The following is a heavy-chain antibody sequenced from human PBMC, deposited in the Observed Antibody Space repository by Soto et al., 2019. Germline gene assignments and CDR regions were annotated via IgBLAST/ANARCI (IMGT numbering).Heavy chain of an antibody. V-gene: IGHV3-53*02. J-gene: IGHJ6*02. D-gene: IGHD1-26*01. Sequence: VQLVETGGGLIQPGGSLRLSCAASGFNVSSNYMSWVRQAPGKGLEWVSITYSGGSTYYADSVKGRFTISRDNSKNTLYLQMNSLRAEDTAVYYCARDLGGSYSYYYGMDVWGQGTTVTVSS. CDR1: GFNVSSNY. CDR2: TYSGGST. CDR3: ARDLGGSYSYYYGMDV.